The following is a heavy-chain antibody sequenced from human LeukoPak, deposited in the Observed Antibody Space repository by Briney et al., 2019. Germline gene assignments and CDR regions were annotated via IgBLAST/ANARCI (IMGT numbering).Heavy chain of an antibody. V-gene: IGHV3-53*01. CDR1: GFTVSSNY. CDR2: INSGGST. Sequence: GGSLRLSCAASGFTVSSNYMSWVRQAPGKGLEWVSVINSGGSTYYADSVKGRFTISRDNSKNTLYLQMNSLRAEDTAVYYCARSNYGDYVRSEAFDIWGQGTMVTVSS. D-gene: IGHD4-17*01. J-gene: IGHJ3*02. CDR3: ARSNYGDYVRSEAFDI.